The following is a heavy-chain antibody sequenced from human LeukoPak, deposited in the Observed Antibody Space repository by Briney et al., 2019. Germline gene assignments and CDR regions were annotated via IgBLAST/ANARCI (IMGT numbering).Heavy chain of an antibody. CDR2: ISSSSSYI. V-gene: IGHV3-21*04. D-gene: IGHD3-10*01. CDR3: AKDMAAYYYASGNIDY. Sequence: GGSLRLSCAASGFTFSSYSMNWVRQAPGKGLEWVSSISSSSSYIYYADSVKGRFTISRDNSKNSLYLQMNSLRAEDTALYYCAKDMAAYYYASGNIDYWGQGTLVTVSS. J-gene: IGHJ4*02. CDR1: GFTFSSYS.